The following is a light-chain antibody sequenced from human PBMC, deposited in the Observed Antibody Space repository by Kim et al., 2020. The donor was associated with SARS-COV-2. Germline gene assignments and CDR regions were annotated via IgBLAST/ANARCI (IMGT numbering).Light chain of an antibody. V-gene: IGKV1-39*01. J-gene: IGKJ2*01. CDR3: QQSYAAPYT. CDR1: LNINTY. Sequence: ASVGERVTFTCRASLNINTYLNWYQHKPGNAPKLLISAASSLQSGVPSRYSGSGSGTNFTLTISGLQPDDFATYYCQQSYAAPYTFGPGTKLEIK. CDR2: AAS.